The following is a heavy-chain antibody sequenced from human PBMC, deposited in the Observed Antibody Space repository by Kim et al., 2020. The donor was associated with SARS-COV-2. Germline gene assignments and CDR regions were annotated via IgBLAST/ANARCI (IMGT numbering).Heavy chain of an antibody. Sequence: GGSLRLSCAASGFTFSSHGMHWVRQAPGKGLEWVAVMSYDGSNEYYADSGKGRFTISRDNSKKTLYLQMNSLRAEDTAVYYCAKDKSGSSTSLGYMDVWGKGTTVTLSS. D-gene: IGHD2-2*01. V-gene: IGHV3-30*18. CDR3: AKDKSGSSTSLGYMDV. CDR1: GFTFSSHG. J-gene: IGHJ6*04. CDR2: MSYDGSNE.